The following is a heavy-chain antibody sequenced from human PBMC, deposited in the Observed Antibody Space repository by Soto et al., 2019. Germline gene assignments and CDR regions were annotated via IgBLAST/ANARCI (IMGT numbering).Heavy chain of an antibody. D-gene: IGHD2-2*01. Sequence: EVQLVESGGGLVMPGGSLRLSCAASGFSFSSYGMNWVRQAPGKGLEWVSSISSSSSYMSYADSLKGRFTISRDNVKNSVYLQMNSLRAEDTAVYYCARSDCTSTSCYVVGFDPWGQGTLVTVSS. CDR2: ISSSSSYM. CDR1: GFSFSSYG. V-gene: IGHV3-21*02. J-gene: IGHJ5*02. CDR3: ARSDCTSTSCYVVGFDP.